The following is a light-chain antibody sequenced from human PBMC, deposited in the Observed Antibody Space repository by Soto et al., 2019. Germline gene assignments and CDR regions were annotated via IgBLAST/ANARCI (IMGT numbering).Light chain of an antibody. CDR2: DVS. CDR3: CSYAGSYTVV. CDR1: SSDVGGYND. V-gene: IGLV2-11*01. J-gene: IGLJ2*01. Sequence: QSALTQPRSVSGSPGQSVTISCTGNSSDVGGYNDVSWYQQHPGKAPKLMFYDVSKRPSGVPDRSSGSKSANTASLTICGLQAEDEADYYCCSYAGSYTVVFGGGTKLTVL.